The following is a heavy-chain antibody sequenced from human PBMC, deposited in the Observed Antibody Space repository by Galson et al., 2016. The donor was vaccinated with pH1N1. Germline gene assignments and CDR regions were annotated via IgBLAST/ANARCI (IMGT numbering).Heavy chain of an antibody. J-gene: IGHJ3*02. Sequence: SVKVSCKASGVIFNSYAINWVQQAPGQGLEWMGGIIAIFNTPNYAQDFQGRVTITADKPTTTVYLELSGLTSEGTAVYYCARARNYYGNEAFDIWGQGTMVIVSS. D-gene: IGHD3-22*01. V-gene: IGHV1-69*06. CDR1: GVIFNSYA. CDR2: IIAIFNTP. CDR3: ARARNYYGNEAFDI.